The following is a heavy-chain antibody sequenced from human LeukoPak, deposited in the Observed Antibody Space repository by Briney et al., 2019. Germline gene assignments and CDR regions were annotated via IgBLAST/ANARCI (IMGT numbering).Heavy chain of an antibody. CDR1: GYTFTSYY. CDR3: ARDGCSSTSCYTLFDY. V-gene: IGHV1-2*02. Sequence: ASVKVSCKASGYTFTSYYMHWVRQAPGQGLEWMGWINPNSGVTNYAQKFQGRVTMTRDTSISTAYMELSRLRSDDTAVYYCARDGCSSTSCYTLFDYWGQGTLVTVSS. D-gene: IGHD2-2*02. J-gene: IGHJ4*02. CDR2: INPNSGVT.